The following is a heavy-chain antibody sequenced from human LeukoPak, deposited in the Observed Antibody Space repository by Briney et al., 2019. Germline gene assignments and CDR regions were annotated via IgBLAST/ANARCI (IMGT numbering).Heavy chain of an antibody. J-gene: IGHJ4*02. Sequence: GGSLRLSCAASGFTFDDYAMHWVRQAPGKGLEWVSGISWNSGSIGYADSVKGRFTISRDNAKNSLYLQMNSLRAEDTALYYCAKRGDPYYFDYWGQGTLVTVSS. CDR1: GFTFDDYA. CDR3: AKRGDPYYFDY. D-gene: IGHD2-21*02. CDR2: ISWNSGSI. V-gene: IGHV3-9*01.